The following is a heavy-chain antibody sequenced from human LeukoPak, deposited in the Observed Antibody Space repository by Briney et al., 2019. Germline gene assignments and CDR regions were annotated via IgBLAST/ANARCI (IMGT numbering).Heavy chain of an antibody. D-gene: IGHD2-2*01. Sequence: ASVKVSCKASGYTFTLYYMHWVRQAPGQGLEWMGTINPSGGSTHYAQRFQGRVTMTRDMSTSTVDMELSSLRSEDTAVYYCARGYCSSTSCYAWFDPWGQGTLVTVSS. J-gene: IGHJ5*02. CDR3: ARGYCSSTSCYAWFDP. CDR1: GYTFTLYY. V-gene: IGHV1-46*01. CDR2: INPSGGST.